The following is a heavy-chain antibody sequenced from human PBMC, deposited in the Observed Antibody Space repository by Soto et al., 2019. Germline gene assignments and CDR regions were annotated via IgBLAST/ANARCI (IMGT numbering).Heavy chain of an antibody. Sequence: SETLSLTCAVYGGSFSGYYWSWIRQPLGKGLEWIGEINHSGSTNYNPSLKSRVTISVDTSKNQFSLKLSSVTAADTAVYYCARGRVWSGYYDYYYYMDVWGKGTTVTVSS. CDR2: INHSGST. J-gene: IGHJ6*03. V-gene: IGHV4-34*01. D-gene: IGHD3-3*01. CDR3: ARGRVWSGYYDYYYYMDV. CDR1: GGSFSGYY.